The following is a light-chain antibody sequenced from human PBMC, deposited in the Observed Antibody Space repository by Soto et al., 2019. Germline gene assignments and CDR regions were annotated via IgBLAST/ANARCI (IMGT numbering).Light chain of an antibody. CDR3: QQYNSYYT. CDR1: QSISSW. J-gene: IGKJ2*01. CDR2: KAS. Sequence: DIQMTQSPSTLSASVGDRVTITCRASQSISSWLAWYQQKPGKAPKLLIYKASSLESGVPSRFSGSGSGTEFTLTSSSLQPDDFVTYYCQQYNSYYTFGQGTKLEIK. V-gene: IGKV1-5*03.